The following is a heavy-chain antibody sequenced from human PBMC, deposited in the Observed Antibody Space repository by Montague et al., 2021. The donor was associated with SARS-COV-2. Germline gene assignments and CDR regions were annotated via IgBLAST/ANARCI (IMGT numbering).Heavy chain of an antibody. Sequence: SETLSLTCGVSGDSFSDYDWTLIRRPPGKGLEWLGEIDHTGRSNYNPSLKSRVTLSLDTSKNHFSLKLTSVTAADTAVYFCARDLLPPRTAIKTNFFGLDVWGQGTTVIVSS. CDR1: GDSFSDYD. CDR3: ARDLLPPRTAIKTNFFGLDV. J-gene: IGHJ6*02. D-gene: IGHD2-21*02. V-gene: IGHV4-34*01. CDR2: IDHTGRS.